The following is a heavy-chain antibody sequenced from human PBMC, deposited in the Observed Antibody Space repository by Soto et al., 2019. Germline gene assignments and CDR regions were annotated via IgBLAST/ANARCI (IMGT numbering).Heavy chain of an antibody. Sequence: ASVKVSCKASGGTFSSYAISWVRQAPGQGLEWMGGIIPIFGTANYAQKFQGRVTITADKSTSTAYMELSSLRSEDTAVYYCARVGNSSPDVNWFDPWGQGTLVTVSS. V-gene: IGHV1-69*06. J-gene: IGHJ5*02. CDR2: IIPIFGTA. D-gene: IGHD6-13*01. CDR1: GGTFSSYA. CDR3: ARVGNSSPDVNWFDP.